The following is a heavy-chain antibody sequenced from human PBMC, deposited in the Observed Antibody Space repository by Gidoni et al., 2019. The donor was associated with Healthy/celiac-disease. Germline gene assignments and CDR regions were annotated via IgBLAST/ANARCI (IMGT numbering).Heavy chain of an antibody. V-gene: IGHV3-30*18. Sequence: QVQLVESGGGVVHPGRSLRLSCAASGFTFSSYGMHWVRPAPRTGREWVAVISYDGSNKYYADSVKGRFTISRDNSKNTLYLQMNSLRAEDTAVYYCAKSTVGGGYGHEGCDYWGQGTLVTVSS. J-gene: IGHJ4*02. CDR3: AKSTVGGGYGHEGCDY. CDR2: ISYDGSNK. CDR1: GFTFSSYG. D-gene: IGHD5-18*01.